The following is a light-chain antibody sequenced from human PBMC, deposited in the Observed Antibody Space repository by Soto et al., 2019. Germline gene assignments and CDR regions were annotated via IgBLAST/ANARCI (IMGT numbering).Light chain of an antibody. V-gene: IGKV3-20*01. CDR1: QSVSSSY. Sequence: EIVLTQSPGTLSLSPGERATLSCRASQSVSSSYLAWYQQKPGQAPRLLIYGASSRATGIPGRFSGSGSGTDFTLTISRLEPEDYGVYYCQQYGSSPPLTFGGGTKVEIK. J-gene: IGKJ4*01. CDR2: GAS. CDR3: QQYGSSPPLT.